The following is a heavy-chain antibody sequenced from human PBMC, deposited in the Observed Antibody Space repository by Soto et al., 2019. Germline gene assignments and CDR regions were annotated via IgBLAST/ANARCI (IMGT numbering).Heavy chain of an antibody. CDR2: ISGSGGST. CDR3: AKPLATIKGWFDP. V-gene: IGHV3-23*01. J-gene: IGHJ5*02. Sequence: WGSLRLSCAASGFTFSSYAMSWFCQAPGKGLEWVSAISGSGGSTYYADSVKGRFTISRDNSKNTLYLQMNSLRAEGTAVYYCAKPLATIKGWFDPRGQGTLVTVS. D-gene: IGHD5-12*01. CDR1: GFTFSSYA.